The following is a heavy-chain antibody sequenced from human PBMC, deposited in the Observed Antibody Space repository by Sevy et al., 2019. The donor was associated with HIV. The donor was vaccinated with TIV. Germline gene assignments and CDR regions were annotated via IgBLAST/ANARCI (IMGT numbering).Heavy chain of an antibody. CDR1: GFTFSSYA. J-gene: IGHJ5*02. V-gene: IGHV3-23*01. D-gene: IGHD6-19*01. CDR2: ISGSGGST. CDR3: AKTTGRGSGWYGGWFDP. Sequence: GGSLRLSCAASGFTFSSYAMSWVRQAPWKGLEWVSAISGSGGSTYYADSVKGRFTISRDNSKNTLYLQMNSLRAEDTAVYYCAKTTGRGSGWYGGWFDPWGQGTLVTVSS.